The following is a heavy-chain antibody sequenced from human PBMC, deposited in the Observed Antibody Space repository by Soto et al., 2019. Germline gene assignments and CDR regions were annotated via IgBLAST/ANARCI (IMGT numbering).Heavy chain of an antibody. D-gene: IGHD3-16*01. J-gene: IGHJ4*02. Sequence: SETLSLTCAVYGGSFSGYYWSWIRQPPGKGLEWIGEINHSGSTNYNPSLKSRVTISVDTSKNQFSLKLSSVTAADTAVYYCARESARLRNLDYWGQGTLVTVSS. CDR2: INHSGST. CDR1: GGSFSGYY. CDR3: ARESARLRNLDY. V-gene: IGHV4-34*01.